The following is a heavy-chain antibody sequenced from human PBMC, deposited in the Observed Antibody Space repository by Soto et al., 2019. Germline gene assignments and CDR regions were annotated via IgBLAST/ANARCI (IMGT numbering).Heavy chain of an antibody. CDR3: ARVAAAGTGFFELYFDY. Sequence: SETLSLTCTVSGGSISSYYWSWIRQPPGKGLEWIGYIYYSGSTNYNPSLKSRVTISVDTSKNQFSLKLSSVTAADTAVYYCARVAAAGTGFFELYFDYWGQGTLVTVSS. CDR2: IYYSGST. D-gene: IGHD6-13*01. J-gene: IGHJ4*02. V-gene: IGHV4-59*01. CDR1: GGSISSYY.